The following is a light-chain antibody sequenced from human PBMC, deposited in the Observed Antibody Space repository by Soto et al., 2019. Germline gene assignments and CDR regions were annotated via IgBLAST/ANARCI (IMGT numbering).Light chain of an antibody. J-gene: IGKJ1*01. CDR2: GAS. V-gene: IGKV3-20*01. Sequence: EIVLTQSPGTLSLSPGDRATLSCRASQSVSSNFLAWYQQKPGQAPRLLIYGASIKATGIPDRFSGSWSGTYFSLTIRRLEPEDFAMYFCHQYGSSPRTFGQGTKVEIK. CDR1: QSVSSNF. CDR3: HQYGSSPRT.